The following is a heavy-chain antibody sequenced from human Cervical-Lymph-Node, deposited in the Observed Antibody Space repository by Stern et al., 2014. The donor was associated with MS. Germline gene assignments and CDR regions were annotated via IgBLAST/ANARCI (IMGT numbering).Heavy chain of an antibody. Sequence: QLVQSGAEVRKPGSSVKVSCKASGGTFSNSGISWVRQAPGQGLEWMGGIIPLFGTTNYAQKFQGRVTITADKSTATAFLEMRSLTSDDTAVYYCARDLGVGPTAYWGQGTLVTVSS. V-gene: IGHV1-69*06. D-gene: IGHD1-26*01. CDR3: ARDLGVGPTAY. J-gene: IGHJ4*02. CDR2: IIPLFGTT. CDR1: GGTFSNSG.